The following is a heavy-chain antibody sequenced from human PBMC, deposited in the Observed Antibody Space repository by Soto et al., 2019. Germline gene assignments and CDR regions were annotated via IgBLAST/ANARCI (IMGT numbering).Heavy chain of an antibody. CDR3: ATDNYYDNSGYSWFDP. D-gene: IGHD3-22*01. V-gene: IGHV1-24*01. J-gene: IGHJ5*02. CDR1: GYTLTELS. Sequence: ASVKVSCKVSGYTLTELSMHWVRQAPGKGLEWMGSFDPEDGETFYAQNFQGRVTMTEDASTDTVYMELSSLRSDDTAVYYCATDNYYDNSGYSWFDPWGQGTQVTVSS. CDR2: FDPEDGET.